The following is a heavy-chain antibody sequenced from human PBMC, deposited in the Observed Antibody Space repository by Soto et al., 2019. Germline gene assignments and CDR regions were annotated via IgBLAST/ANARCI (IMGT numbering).Heavy chain of an antibody. V-gene: IGHV5-51*01. CDR1: GYSFTSYW. J-gene: IGHJ6*02. D-gene: IGHD1-26*01. CDR3: ASSGVVGATNYYYGMDV. CDR2: IYPGDSDT. Sequence: GESLKISCKGSGYSFTSYWIGWVRQMPGKGLEWMGIIYPGDSDTRYSPSFQGQVTISADKSISTAYLQWSSLKASDTAMYYCASSGVVGATNYYYGMDVWGQGTTVTVSS.